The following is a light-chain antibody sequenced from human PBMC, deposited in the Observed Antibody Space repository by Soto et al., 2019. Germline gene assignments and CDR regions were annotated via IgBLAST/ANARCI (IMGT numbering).Light chain of an antibody. CDR2: EVS. V-gene: IGLV2-8*01. CDR1: SSDVGGYTY. J-gene: IGLJ2*01. Sequence: QSALTQPPSASGSPGQSVTISCTGTSSDVGGYTYVSWYQQHPGKAPKFLIFEVSRRPSGVPDRFSGSKSGNTASLTVSGLQVDDEADYYCSSYAGSNNPVIFGGGTKLTVL. CDR3: SSYAGSNNPVI.